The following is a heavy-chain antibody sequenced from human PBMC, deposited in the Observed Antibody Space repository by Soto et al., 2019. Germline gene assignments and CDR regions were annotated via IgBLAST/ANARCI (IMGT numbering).Heavy chain of an antibody. CDR2: VIPNFGAL. J-gene: IGHJ4*02. D-gene: IGHD5-18*01. CDR3: ARDETPSYGYVDY. V-gene: IGHV1-69*06. CDR1: GWTFANYA. Sequence: SVKVSCKNSGWTFANYALHWVQPAPGQGLEWIGVVIPNFGALNYAQKFQGRVTITADNSTSTAYMELGSLTSEDTAVYYCARDETPSYGYVDYGGQGTRVNVSS.